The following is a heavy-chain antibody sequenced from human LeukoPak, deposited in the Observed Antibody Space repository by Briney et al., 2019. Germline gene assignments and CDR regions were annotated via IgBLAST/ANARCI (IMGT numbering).Heavy chain of an antibody. CDR3: ARADLVGLD. CDR2: ISYDGSNK. CDR1: GFTFSSYA. Sequence: PGRSLRLSCAASGFTFSSYAMHWVRQAPGKGLEWVAVISYDGSNKYYADSVKGRFTISRDNSKNTLYLQMNSLRAEDTAVYYCARADLVGLDWGQGTLVTVSS. D-gene: IGHD2-8*02. J-gene: IGHJ4*02. V-gene: IGHV3-30-3*01.